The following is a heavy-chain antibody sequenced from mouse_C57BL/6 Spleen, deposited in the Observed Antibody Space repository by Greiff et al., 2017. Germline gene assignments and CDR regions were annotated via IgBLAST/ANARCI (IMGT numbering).Heavy chain of an antibody. CDR3: VRSVYYGSSYGYFDV. V-gene: IGHV10-1*01. J-gene: IGHJ1*03. CDR2: IRSKSNNYAT. D-gene: IGHD1-1*01. Sequence: EVQLVESGGGLVQPKGSLKLSCAASGFSFNTYAMNWVRQAPGKGLEWVARIRSKSNNYATYYADSVKDRFTISRDDSESMLYLQMNNLKTEVTAMYYCVRSVYYGSSYGYFDVWGTGTTVTVSS. CDR1: GFSFNTYA.